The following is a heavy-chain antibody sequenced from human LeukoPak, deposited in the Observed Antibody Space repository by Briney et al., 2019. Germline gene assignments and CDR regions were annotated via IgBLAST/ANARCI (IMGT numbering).Heavy chain of an antibody. CDR2: INWNGGST. CDR3: ARVEDYDILTGFDY. Sequence: GGSLRLSCAASGFTFDDYGMSWVRQAPGKGLEWVSGINWNGGSTGYADSVKGRFTISRDNAKNSLYLQMNSLRAEDTAVYYCARVEDYDILTGFDYWGQGTLVTVSS. CDR1: GFTFDDYG. J-gene: IGHJ4*02. D-gene: IGHD3-9*01. V-gene: IGHV3-20*04.